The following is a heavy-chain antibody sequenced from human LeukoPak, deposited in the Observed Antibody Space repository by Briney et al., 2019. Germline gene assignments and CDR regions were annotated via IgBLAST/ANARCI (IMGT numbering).Heavy chain of an antibody. CDR2: ISYDGSNK. CDR3: ARDQSPKLTGYSNGCRPLDY. J-gene: IGHJ4*02. V-gene: IGHV3-30*03. D-gene: IGHD6-19*01. CDR1: GFTFSNYG. Sequence: GRSLRLSCAASGFTFSNYGMHWVRQAPGKGLEWVAVISYDGSNKYYADSVKGRFTISRDNSKNTLYLQMNSLRAEDTAVYYCARDQSPKLTGYSNGCRPLDYWGQGTLVTVSS.